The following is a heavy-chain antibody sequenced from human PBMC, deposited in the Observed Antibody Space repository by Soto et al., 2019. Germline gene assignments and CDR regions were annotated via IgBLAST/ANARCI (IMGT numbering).Heavy chain of an antibody. CDR1: GGSISSGGYY. Sequence: SETLSLTCTVSGGSISSGGYYWSWIRQHPGKGLEWIGYIYYKGSTYYNPSLKSRVTISVDTSKNQFSLNLSSVTVADTAVYYWGRDALFSGSYTLDYWGQGTLVTVSS. V-gene: IGHV4-31*03. J-gene: IGHJ4*02. CDR2: IYYKGST. CDR3: GRDALFSGSYTLDY. D-gene: IGHD1-26*01.